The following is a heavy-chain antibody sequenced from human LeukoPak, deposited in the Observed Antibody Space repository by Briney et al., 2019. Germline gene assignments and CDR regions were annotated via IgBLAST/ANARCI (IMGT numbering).Heavy chain of an antibody. CDR2: IYYSGRT. J-gene: IGHJ5*02. CDR3: ARDRVGWDWFDP. D-gene: IGHD1-26*01. V-gene: IGHV4-59*01. Sequence: SETLSLTCTVSGGSISSYYWSWIRQPPGKGLEWIGYIYYSGRTNYSPSLKSRVTISVDRSENQFSLKLNSVTAADTAVYYCARDRVGWDWFDPWGQGTLVTVSS. CDR1: GGSISSYY.